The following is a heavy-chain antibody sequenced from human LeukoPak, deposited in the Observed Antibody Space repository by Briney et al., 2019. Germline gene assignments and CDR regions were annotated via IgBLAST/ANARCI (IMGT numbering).Heavy chain of an antibody. V-gene: IGHV4-4*07. CDR1: GGSISSHY. Sequence: SETLSLTCTVSGGSISSHYWSWIRQPAGKGLEWIGRIYGSGSTNYNPSLRSRITMSVDTSKNQVSLKLSSVTAADTAVYYCAREVVVAGTEYFQHWGQGTLVTVSS. D-gene: IGHD6-19*01. CDR2: IYGSGST. CDR3: AREVVVAGTEYFQH. J-gene: IGHJ1*01.